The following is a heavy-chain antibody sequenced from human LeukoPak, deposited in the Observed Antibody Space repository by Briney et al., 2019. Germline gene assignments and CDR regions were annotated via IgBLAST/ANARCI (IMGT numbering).Heavy chain of an antibody. J-gene: IGHJ5*02. CDR2: IKQGGSEQ. D-gene: IGHD2-15*01. Sequence: PGGSLRLSCVASGFTFSSYWMSWVRQAPGKGLEWVANIKQGGSEQHYVDSVKGRFTISRDDAENSLYLQMNSLRGEDTAVYYCARESQSGVVVAANHWGQGTLVAVSS. V-gene: IGHV3-7*01. CDR3: ARESQSGVVVAANH. CDR1: GFTFSSYW.